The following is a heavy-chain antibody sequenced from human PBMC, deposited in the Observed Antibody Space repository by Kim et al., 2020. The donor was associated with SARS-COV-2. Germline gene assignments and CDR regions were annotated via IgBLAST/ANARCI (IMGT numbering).Heavy chain of an antibody. CDR3: ARGGDRHTVTTSY. CDR2: IIPIFGTA. D-gene: IGHD4-17*01. V-gene: IGHV1-69*13. Sequence: SVKVSCKASGGTFSSYAISWVRQAPGQGLEWMGGIIPIFGTANYAQKFQGRVTITADESTSTAYMELSSLRSEDTAVYYCARGGDRHTVTTSYWGQGTLVTVSS. CDR1: GGTFSSYA. J-gene: IGHJ4*02.